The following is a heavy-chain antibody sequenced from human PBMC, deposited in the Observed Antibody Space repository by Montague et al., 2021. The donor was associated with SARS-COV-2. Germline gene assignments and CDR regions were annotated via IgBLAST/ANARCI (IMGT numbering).Heavy chain of an antibody. CDR3: ARHYGVVVPAAIYYYYGMDV. V-gene: IGHV4-39*01. Sequence: SETLSLTCTVSGGSISSSSYYWGWIRQPPGKGLEWIGSIYYSGSTYYNPSLKSRVTISVDTSKNQFSRKLSSVTAADTAVYYCARHYGVVVPAAIYYYYGMDVWGQGTTVTVSS. J-gene: IGHJ6*02. D-gene: IGHD2-2*02. CDR1: GGSISSSSYY. CDR2: IYYSGST.